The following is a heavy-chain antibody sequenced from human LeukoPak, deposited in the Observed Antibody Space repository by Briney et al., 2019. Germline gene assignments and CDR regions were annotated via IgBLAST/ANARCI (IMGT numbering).Heavy chain of an antibody. D-gene: IGHD3-3*01. CDR1: GYTFTSYY. V-gene: IGHV1-2*02. Sequence: ASVKVSCKASGYTFTSYYMHWVRQAPGQGLEWMGIINPSGGSTNYAQKFQGRVTMTRDTSISTAYMELSRLRSDDTAVYYCARDGEGITIFGVVTDAFDFDYWGQGTLVTVSS. CDR3: ARDGEGITIFGVVTDAFDFDY. CDR2: INPSGGST. J-gene: IGHJ4*02.